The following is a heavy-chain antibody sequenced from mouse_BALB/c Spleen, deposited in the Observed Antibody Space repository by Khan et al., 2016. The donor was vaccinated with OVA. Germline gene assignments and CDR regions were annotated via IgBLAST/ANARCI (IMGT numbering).Heavy chain of an antibody. Sequence: EVELVESGGGLVQPGGSLRLSCAIFGFTFTDYYMSWVRQPPGKALEWLGFIRNKANGYTTEYSASVKGRFTFSRDNSQSILYLQMNTLRAEESASYSCARDTRYYDAMDYWGQGTSVTVSS. J-gene: IGHJ4*01. V-gene: IGHV7-3*02. CDR2: IRNKANGYTT. CDR3: ARDTRYYDAMDY. CDR1: GFTFTDYY. D-gene: IGHD2-1*01.